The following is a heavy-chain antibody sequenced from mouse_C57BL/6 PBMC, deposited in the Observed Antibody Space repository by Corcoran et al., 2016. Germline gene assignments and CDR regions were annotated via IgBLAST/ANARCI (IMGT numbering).Heavy chain of an antibody. V-gene: IGHV9-3*01. J-gene: IGHJ2*01. Sequence: QIQLVQSGPELKKPGETVKISCKASGYTFTTYEMSWVKQAPGKGLKWMGWINTYSGVPTYADDFKGRFAFSLETSASTAYLQINNLKNEDTATYFCARTDSNYFFDYWGQGTNLTVSS. D-gene: IGHD2-5*01. CDR2: INTYSGVP. CDR1: GYTFTTYE. CDR3: ARTDSNYFFDY.